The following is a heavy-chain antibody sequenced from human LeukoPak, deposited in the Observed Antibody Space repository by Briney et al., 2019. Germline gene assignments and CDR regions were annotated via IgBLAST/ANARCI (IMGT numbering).Heavy chain of an antibody. CDR2: IYYSGST. V-gene: IGHV4-59*01. Sequence: SETLSLTCTVSGGSISSYYWSWIRQPPGKGLEWIGYIYYSGSTNYNPSLKSRVTISVDTSKNQFSLKLSSVTAADTAVYYCARAREMATIYYFDYWGQGTLVTVSS. D-gene: IGHD5-24*01. CDR3: ARAREMATIYYFDY. CDR1: GGSISSYY. J-gene: IGHJ4*02.